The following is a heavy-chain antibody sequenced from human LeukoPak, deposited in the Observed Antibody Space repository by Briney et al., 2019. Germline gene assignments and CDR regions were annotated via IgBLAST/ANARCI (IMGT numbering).Heavy chain of an antibody. V-gene: IGHV4-59*01. J-gene: IGHJ4*02. Sequence: SSESLSLTCTVSGGSISGYYWSWIRQPPGKGLEWIAFIYYSGTTNYNPSLKSRVTISLDTSKNQFSLKLISVTAADTAVYYCARGGWGSFDYWGQGTLVTVSS. D-gene: IGHD1-26*01. CDR2: IYYSGTT. CDR3: ARGGWGSFDY. CDR1: GGSISGYY.